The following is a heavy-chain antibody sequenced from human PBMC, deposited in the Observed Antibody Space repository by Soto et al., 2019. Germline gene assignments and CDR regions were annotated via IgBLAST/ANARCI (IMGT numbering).Heavy chain of an antibody. CDR2: ISYDGSNK. J-gene: IGHJ6*02. CDR3: ARDYYGSGSYQYYYYYYGMDV. CDR1: GFTFSSYA. Sequence: HPGGSLRLSCAASGFTFSSYAMHWVRQAPGKGLEWVAVISYDGSNKYYADSVKGRFTISRDNPKNTLYLQMNSLRAEDTAVYYCARDYYGSGSYQYYYYYYGMDVWGQGTTVTVSS. V-gene: IGHV3-30-3*01. D-gene: IGHD3-10*01.